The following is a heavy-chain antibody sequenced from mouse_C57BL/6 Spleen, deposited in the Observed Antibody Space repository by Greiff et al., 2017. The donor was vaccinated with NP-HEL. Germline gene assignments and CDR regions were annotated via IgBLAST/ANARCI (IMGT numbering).Heavy chain of an antibody. CDR3: ARSKTAQAIFAY. Sequence: VQLQQSGPELVKPGASVKISCKASGYAFSSSWMNWVKQRPGKGLEWIGRIYPGDGDTNYNGKFKGKATLTADKSSSTAYMQLSSLTSEDSAVYFCARSKTAQAIFAYWGQGTLVTVSA. CDR1: GYAFSSSW. D-gene: IGHD3-2*02. CDR2: IYPGDGDT. J-gene: IGHJ3*01. V-gene: IGHV1-82*01.